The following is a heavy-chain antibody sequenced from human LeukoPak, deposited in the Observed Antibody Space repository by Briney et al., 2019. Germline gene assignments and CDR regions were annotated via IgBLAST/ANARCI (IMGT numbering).Heavy chain of an antibody. CDR2: INPSGGST. Sequence: ATVKVSCKASGYTFTSYYLHWVRQAPGQGLEWMGIINPSGGSTTYRQKFQGRVTVTRDTSTSTVYMELSSLRSEDTAVYYCARDRLTTVTTSTPFDYWGQGTLVTVSS. J-gene: IGHJ4*02. CDR3: ARDRLTTVTTSTPFDY. V-gene: IGHV1-46*01. CDR1: GYTFTSYY. D-gene: IGHD4-17*01.